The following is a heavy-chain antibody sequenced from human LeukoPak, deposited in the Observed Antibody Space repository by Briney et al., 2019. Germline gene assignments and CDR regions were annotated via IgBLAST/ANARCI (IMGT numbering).Heavy chain of an antibody. J-gene: IGHJ4*02. D-gene: IGHD7-27*01. CDR2: IYYSGST. CDR3: ARHSQHSRDLGSARNFDY. CDR1: GGSISSSSYY. Sequence: SSETLSLTCTVSGGSISSSSYYWGWIRQPPGKGLEWIGSIYYSGSTNYNPSLKSRVTISVDTSKNLFSLRLTSVTAADTAVYYCARHSQHSRDLGSARNFDYWGQGTLVTVSS. V-gene: IGHV4-39*01.